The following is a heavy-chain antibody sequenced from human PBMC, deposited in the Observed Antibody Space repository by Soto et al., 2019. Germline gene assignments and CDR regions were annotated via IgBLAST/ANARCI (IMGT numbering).Heavy chain of an antibody. D-gene: IGHD2-2*01. Sequence: QVQLVQSGAEVQKPGSSVKVSCKASGGTFSSYAISWVRQAPGQGLEWMGGIIPISETTNYAQKFQGRVTITADESKGTAYMELSSLRSEDTAVYYCARSQGSSTSLEIYYYYYYGMDVWGQGTTVTVSS. J-gene: IGHJ6*02. CDR3: ARSQGSSTSLEIYYYYYYGMDV. CDR1: GGTFSSYA. CDR2: IIPISETT. V-gene: IGHV1-69*01.